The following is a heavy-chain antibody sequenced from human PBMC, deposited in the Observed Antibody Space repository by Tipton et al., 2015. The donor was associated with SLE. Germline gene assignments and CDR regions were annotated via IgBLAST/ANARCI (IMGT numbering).Heavy chain of an antibody. J-gene: IGHJ2*01. CDR2: IYYSGST. Sequence: GSLRLSCTVSGGSISSYYWSWIRQPPGKGLEWIGYIYYSGSTNYNPSLKSRVTISVDTSKNQFSLKLSSVTAADTAAYYCASIAAAGKWYFDLWGRGTLVTVSS. CDR3: ASIAAAGKWYFDL. V-gene: IGHV4-59*01. CDR1: GGSISSYY. D-gene: IGHD6-13*01.